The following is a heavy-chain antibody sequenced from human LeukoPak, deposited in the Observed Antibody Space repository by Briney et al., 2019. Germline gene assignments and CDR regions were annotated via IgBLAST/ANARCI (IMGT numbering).Heavy chain of an antibody. CDR1: GGSFSGYY. Sequence: SETLSLTCAVYGGSFSGYYWSWIRQPPGKGLEWIGEINHSGSTNYNPFLKSRVTISVDTSKNQFSLKLSSVTAADTAVYYCAGSRFLEWLFDYWGQGTLVTVSS. V-gene: IGHV4-34*01. CDR3: AGSRFLEWLFDY. D-gene: IGHD3-3*01. J-gene: IGHJ4*02. CDR2: INHSGST.